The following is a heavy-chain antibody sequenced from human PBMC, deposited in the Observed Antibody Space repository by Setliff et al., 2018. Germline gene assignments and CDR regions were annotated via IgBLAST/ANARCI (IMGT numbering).Heavy chain of an antibody. V-gene: IGHV3-66*01. D-gene: IGHD1-1*01. J-gene: IGHJ4*02. CDR1: GFSVSSNY. CDR3: ARDHNYAYDY. CDR2: IYSGGST. Sequence: LRLSCAASGFSVSSNYMSWVRQAPGKGLEWVSVIYSGGSTYYADSVKGRFTISRDNSKNTLYLQMNSLRAEDTAVYYCARDHNYAYDYWGQGTLVTVSS.